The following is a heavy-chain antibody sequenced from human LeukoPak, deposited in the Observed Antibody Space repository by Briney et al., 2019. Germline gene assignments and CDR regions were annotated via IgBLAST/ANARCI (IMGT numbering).Heavy chain of an antibody. J-gene: IGHJ4*02. CDR1: GYTFSDYY. Sequence: ASVKVSCKASGYTFSDYYIHWVRQAPGQGPEWMGWINPNRDVTNYAQKFQGWVTMTRDTSISTAYMELSRLKSDDTAMYYCVRGSFSSSLLYYFDFWGQGTLVTVSS. CDR3: VRGSFSSSLLYYFDF. CDR2: INPNRDVT. V-gene: IGHV1-2*04. D-gene: IGHD6-13*01.